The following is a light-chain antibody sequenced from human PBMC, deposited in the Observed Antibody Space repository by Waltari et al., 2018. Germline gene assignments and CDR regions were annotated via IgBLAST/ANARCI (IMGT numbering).Light chain of an antibody. Sequence: QTVVTQEPSVSVSPGGTVPLTSGLSSGSVSTNSYPIWDQQTPGQAPSTLIYSTNTRSSGGHDRFSGYIRGNKAALTITGAQADDESDYYCVLYMGSGISVFGGGTKLTVL. J-gene: IGLJ2*01. CDR2: STN. CDR1: SGSVSTNSY. CDR3: VLYMGSGISV. V-gene: IGLV8-61*01.